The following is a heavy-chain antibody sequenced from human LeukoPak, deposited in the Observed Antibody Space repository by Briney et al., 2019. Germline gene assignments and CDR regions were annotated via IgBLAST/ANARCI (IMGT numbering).Heavy chain of an antibody. D-gene: IGHD6-6*01. CDR2: IYYSGST. V-gene: IGHV4-59*01. J-gene: IGHJ6*02. Sequence: SETLSLTCTVSGGSISSYYWSWIRQPPGKGLEWIGYIYYSGSTNYNPSLKSRVTISVDTSKNQFSLKLSSVTAADTAVYYCATQRSLYSSSYYGMDVWAKGPRSPSP. CDR3: ATQRSLYSSSYYGMDV. CDR1: GGSISSYY.